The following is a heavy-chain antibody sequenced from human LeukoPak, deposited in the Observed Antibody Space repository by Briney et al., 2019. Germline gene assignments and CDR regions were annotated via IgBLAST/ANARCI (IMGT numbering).Heavy chain of an antibody. D-gene: IGHD2-2*02. J-gene: IGHJ5*02. CDR1: GGTFSSYA. Sequence: SVKVSCKASGGTFSSYAISWVRQAPGQGLEWMGGIIPIFGTANYAQKFQGRVTITADESTSTAYMELSSLRSEDTAVYYCAREVVVPAAIGGWFDPWGQGTLVTVSS. CDR2: IIPIFGTA. CDR3: AREVVVPAAIGGWFDP. V-gene: IGHV1-69*13.